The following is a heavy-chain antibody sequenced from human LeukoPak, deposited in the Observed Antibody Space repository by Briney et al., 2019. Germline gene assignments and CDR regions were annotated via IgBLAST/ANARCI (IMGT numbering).Heavy chain of an antibody. D-gene: IGHD3-22*01. CDR1: GGSIGNYH. CDR2: ISYSGNT. V-gene: IGHV4-59*12. J-gene: IGHJ4*02. Sequence: SETLSLTCTVSGGSIGNYHWSWIRQPPGKGLEWIGYISYSGNTNYNPSLKSRVTISVDTSKNQFSLKLRSVTAADTAVYYCARGPLYYYDSSSRSYYFDYRGQGTLVTVSS. CDR3: ARGPLYYYDSSSRSYYFDY.